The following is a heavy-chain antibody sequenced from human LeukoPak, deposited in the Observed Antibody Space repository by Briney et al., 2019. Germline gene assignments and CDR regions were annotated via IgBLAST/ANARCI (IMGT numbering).Heavy chain of an antibody. CDR3: AKDSSGWYPHWYFDL. D-gene: IGHD6-19*01. CDR2: IRYDGSNK. V-gene: IGHV3-30*02. J-gene: IGHJ2*01. Sequence: PGGSLRLSCAASGFTFSSYGMHWVRQAPGKGLEWVAFIRYDGSNKYYADSVKGRFTISRDNSKNTLYLQMNSLRAEDTAVYYCAKDSSGWYPHWYFDLWGRGTLVTVSS. CDR1: GFTFSSYG.